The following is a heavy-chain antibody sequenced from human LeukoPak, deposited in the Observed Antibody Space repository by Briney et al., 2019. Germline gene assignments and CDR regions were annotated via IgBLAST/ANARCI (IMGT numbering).Heavy chain of an antibody. CDR2: LYSDCNT. V-gene: IGHV3-53*01. J-gene: IGHJ4*02. CDR3: ARGVEPLAANTLAY. CDR1: GFTVITND. Sequence: GGSLRLYCAASGFTVITNDMTWVRQAPGKGLEWVSVLYSDCNTKYADSVQGRFTISRDNSKNTLYLEMNSLSPDDTAVYYCARGVEPLAANTLAYWGQGTLVTVSS. D-gene: IGHD1-14*01.